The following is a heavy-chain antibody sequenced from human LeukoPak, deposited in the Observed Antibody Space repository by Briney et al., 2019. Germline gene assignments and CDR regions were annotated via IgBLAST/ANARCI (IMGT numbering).Heavy chain of an antibody. CDR1: GYTFTGYY. V-gene: IGHV1-2*02. CDR2: INPNSGGT. J-gene: IGHJ1*01. D-gene: IGHD6-19*01. CDR3: ARAGYSSGWEAEYFQH. Sequence: ASVKVSCKASGYTFTGYYMHWVRQAPGQGLEWMGWINPNSGGTNYAQKFQGRVTMTRDTSISTAYMELSSLRSEDTAVYYCARAGYSSGWEAEYFQHWGQGTLVTVSS.